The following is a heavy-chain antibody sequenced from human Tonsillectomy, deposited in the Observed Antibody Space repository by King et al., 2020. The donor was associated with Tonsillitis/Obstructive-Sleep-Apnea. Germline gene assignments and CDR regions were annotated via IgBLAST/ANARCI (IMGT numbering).Heavy chain of an antibody. CDR3: AQEGTDAFDI. V-gene: IGHV4-59*08. Sequence: VQLQESGPGLVKPSETLSLTCTVSGGSISSYYWSWIRQPPWKGLEWIGYIDYSGSTKYNPSLKNRVTMSVDTSKNQFSLKLNSVTAADTAVYYCAQEGTDAFDIWGQGTMVTVSS. D-gene: IGHD1-14*01. J-gene: IGHJ3*02. CDR2: IDYSGST. CDR1: GGSISSYY.